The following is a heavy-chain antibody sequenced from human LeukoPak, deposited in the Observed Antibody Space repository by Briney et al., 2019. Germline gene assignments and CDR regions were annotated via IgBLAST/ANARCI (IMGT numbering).Heavy chain of an antibody. D-gene: IGHD4-17*01. Sequence: KTSETLSLTCDVSGYSIRSGSYWGWIRQPPGTGLEWIGCMFHSGDTYHNPSLKSRVTISADTSKNQFSLKLTSVTAADTAVYYCAKVGAYGDYARHDYWGQGTLVTVSS. J-gene: IGHJ4*02. V-gene: IGHV4-38-2*01. CDR3: AKVGAYGDYARHDY. CDR2: MFHSGDT. CDR1: GYSIRSGSY.